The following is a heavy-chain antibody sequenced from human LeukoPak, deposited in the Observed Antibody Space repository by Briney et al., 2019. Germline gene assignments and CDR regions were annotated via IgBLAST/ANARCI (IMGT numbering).Heavy chain of an antibody. CDR1: GGTFSSYA. J-gene: IGHJ4*02. CDR2: IIPIFGTA. Sequence: SVKVSCKASGGTFSSYATSWVRQAPGQGLEWMGGIIPIFGTANYAQKFQGRVTITADESTGTAYMELSSLRSEDTAVYYCARDCEESTTGTTGFDYWGQGTLVTVSS. D-gene: IGHD1-1*01. CDR3: ARDCEESTTGTTGFDY. V-gene: IGHV1-69*01.